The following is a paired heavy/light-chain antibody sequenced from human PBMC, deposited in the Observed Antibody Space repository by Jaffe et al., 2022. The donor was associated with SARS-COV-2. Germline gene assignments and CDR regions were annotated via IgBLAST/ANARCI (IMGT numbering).Heavy chain of an antibody. D-gene: IGHD3-10*01. J-gene: IGHJ5*02. V-gene: IGHV1-3*04. Sequence: QAQLVQSGAEVKKPGASVKVSCKASGYTFTSNGLHWVRQAPGQSFEWMGWINTGNGNTRYSQSFQGRVTITRDTSASTAYMELSSLRSEDTALYYCARVYMPRGSEVYDPWGQGTPVTVSS. CDR3: ARVYMPRGSEVYDP. CDR1: GYTFTSNG. CDR2: INTGNGNT.
Light chain of an antibody. CDR1: QNINNY. Sequence: DIQMTQSPSSLSASVGDRVTITCRASQNINNYLNWYQRKPGKAPKLLVYAASNLQSGVPSRFGGSGSGTDFTLSISSLQPEDFATYYCQQSYSTPRTFGQGTRLEIK. CDR2: AAS. V-gene: IGKV1-39*01. J-gene: IGKJ5*01. CDR3: QQSYSTPRT.